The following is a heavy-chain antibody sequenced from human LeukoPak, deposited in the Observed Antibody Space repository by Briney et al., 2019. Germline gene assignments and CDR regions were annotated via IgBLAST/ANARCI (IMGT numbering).Heavy chain of an antibody. CDR3: AREPGDYDDYYYYVDV. V-gene: IGHV4-59*01. CDR1: GGSISSYY. CDR2: IYYSGST. J-gene: IGHJ6*03. D-gene: IGHD4-17*01. Sequence: SETLSLTCTVSGGSISSYYWSWIRQPPGKGLEWIGYIYYSGSTNYNPSLKSRVTISVDTSKNQFSLKLSSVTAADTAVYYCAREPGDYDDYYYYVDVWGKGTTVTVSS.